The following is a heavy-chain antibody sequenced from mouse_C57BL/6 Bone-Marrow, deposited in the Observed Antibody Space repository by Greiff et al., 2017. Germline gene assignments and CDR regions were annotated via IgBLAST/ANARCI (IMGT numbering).Heavy chain of an antibody. J-gene: IGHJ4*01. Sequence: QVQLQQPGAELVMPGASVKLSCKASGYTFTSYWMHWVKQRPGQGLEWIGEIDPSDSSTNYNQKFKGKSTLTVAKSSSTAYMQLSSLTSEDSAVYYCAREGYSNYPHYYAMDYWGQGTSVTVSS. V-gene: IGHV1-69*01. D-gene: IGHD2-5*01. CDR1: GYTFTSYW. CDR2: IDPSDSST. CDR3: AREGYSNYPHYYAMDY.